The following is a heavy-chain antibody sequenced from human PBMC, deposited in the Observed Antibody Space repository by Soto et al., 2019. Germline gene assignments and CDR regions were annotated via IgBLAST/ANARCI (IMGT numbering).Heavy chain of an antibody. D-gene: IGHD3-16*01. CDR1: GYTFTSYA. CDR2: INAGNGNT. CDR3: AISGPQLGLIPTPPWFDP. Sequence: GASVKVSCKASGYTFTSYAMHWVRQAPGQRLEWMGWINAGNGNTKYSQKFQGRVTITGDTSASTAYMELSSLRSEDTAVYYCAISGPQLGLIPTPPWFDPWGQGTLVTVSS. J-gene: IGHJ5*02. V-gene: IGHV1-3*01.